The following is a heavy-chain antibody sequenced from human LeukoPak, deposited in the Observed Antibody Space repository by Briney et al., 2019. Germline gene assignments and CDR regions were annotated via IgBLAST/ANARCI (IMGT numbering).Heavy chain of an antibody. D-gene: IGHD5-18*01. Sequence: SETLSLTCTVSGGSISSYYWSWIRQPPGKGLEWIRYIYYSGSTNYNPSLKSRVTISVDTSKNQFSLKLSSVTAADTAVYYCARHSYGYISLMDYWGQGTLVTVSS. J-gene: IGHJ4*02. CDR3: ARHSYGYISLMDY. CDR2: IYYSGST. V-gene: IGHV4-59*08. CDR1: GGSISSYY.